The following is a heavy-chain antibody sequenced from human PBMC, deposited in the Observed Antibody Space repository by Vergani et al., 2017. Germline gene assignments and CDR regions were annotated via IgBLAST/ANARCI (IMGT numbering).Heavy chain of an antibody. V-gene: IGHV3-48*04. CDR3: ARAARSDYYDSSGFPGS. CDR2: ISSSSSTI. J-gene: IGHJ3*01. D-gene: IGHD3-22*01. CDR1: GFTFSSYS. Sequence: EVQLLESGGGLVQPGGSLRLSCAASGFTFSSYSMNWVRQAPGKGLEWVSYISSSSSTIYYADSVKGRFTISRDNAKNSLYLQMNSLRAEDTAVYYCARAARSDYYDSSGFPGSWGQGTMVTVSS.